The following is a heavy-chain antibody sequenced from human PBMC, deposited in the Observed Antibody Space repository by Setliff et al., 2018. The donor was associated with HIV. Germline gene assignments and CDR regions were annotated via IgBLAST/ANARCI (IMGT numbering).Heavy chain of an antibody. Sequence: LRLSCAASGFTFSSYWMSWVRQAPGKGLEWVANIKQDGSEKYYVDSVKGRFTISRDNAKNSLYLQMNSLRAEDTAVYYCARDYCSGGSCVDAFDIWGQGTMVTVSS. CDR2: IKQDGSEK. V-gene: IGHV3-7*01. J-gene: IGHJ3*02. D-gene: IGHD2-15*01. CDR1: GFTFSSYW. CDR3: ARDYCSGGSCVDAFDI.